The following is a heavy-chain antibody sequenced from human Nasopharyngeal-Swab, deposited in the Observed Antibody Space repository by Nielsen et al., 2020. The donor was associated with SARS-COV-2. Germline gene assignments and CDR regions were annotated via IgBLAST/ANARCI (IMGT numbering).Heavy chain of an antibody. CDR3: ARVPGGYDSSGYYFDQ. CDR2: IKQDGSEK. Sequence: GESLKISCAASAFTFSGYWMNWVRQAPGKGLEWVASIKQDGSEKYYVDSVKGRFTISRDNATNSLYLQMNSLRVEDTAVYYCARVPGGYDSSGYYFDQWGQGTLVTISS. CDR1: AFTFSGYW. D-gene: IGHD3-22*01. J-gene: IGHJ4*02. V-gene: IGHV3-7*01.